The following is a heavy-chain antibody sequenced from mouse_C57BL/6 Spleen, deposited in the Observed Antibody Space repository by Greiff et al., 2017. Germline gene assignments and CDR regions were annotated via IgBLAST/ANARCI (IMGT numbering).Heavy chain of an antibody. CDR1: GYTFTSYG. V-gene: IGHV1-81*01. J-gene: IGHJ4*01. CDR3: ARGGYYYGSPLPDY. CDR2: IYPRSGNT. Sequence: VKLQQSGAELARPGASVKLSCKASGYTFTSYGISWVKQRTGQGLEWIGEIYPRSGNTYYNEKFKGKATLTADKSSSTAYMELRSLTSEDSAVYFCARGGYYYGSPLPDYWGQGTSVTVSS. D-gene: IGHD1-1*01.